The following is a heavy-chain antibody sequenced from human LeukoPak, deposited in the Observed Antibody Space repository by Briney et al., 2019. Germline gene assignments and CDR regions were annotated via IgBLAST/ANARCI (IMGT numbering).Heavy chain of an antibody. Sequence: GRSLRLSCAASGFTFSSYGMHWVRQAPGKGLEWVAVIWYDGSNKYYADSVKGRFTISSDNSKSTLYLQMNSLRAEDTAVYYCTFEIGRSQGAFDIWGQGTMITVSS. J-gene: IGHJ3*02. CDR3: TFEIGRSQGAFDI. D-gene: IGHD1-26*01. V-gene: IGHV3-33*01. CDR2: IWYDGSNK. CDR1: GFTFSSYG.